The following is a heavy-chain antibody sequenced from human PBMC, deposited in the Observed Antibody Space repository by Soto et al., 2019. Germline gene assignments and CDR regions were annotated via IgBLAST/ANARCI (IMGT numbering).Heavy chain of an antibody. CDR3: ARESEDLTSNFDY. V-gene: IGHV3-21*01. Sequence: GGSLRLSCAASGFTFTRYSMNWVRQAPGKGLEWVSSISSTTNYIYYADSMKGRFTVSRDNAKSSVYLEMNSLSAEDTAVYYCARESEDLTSNFDYWGQGTLVTVSS. CDR1: GFTFTRYS. CDR2: ISSTTNYI. J-gene: IGHJ4*02.